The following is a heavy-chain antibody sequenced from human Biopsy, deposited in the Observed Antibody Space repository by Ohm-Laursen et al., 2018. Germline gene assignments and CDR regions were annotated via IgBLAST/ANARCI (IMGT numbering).Heavy chain of an antibody. CDR3: ARRAVAGTYNWYFDL. J-gene: IGHJ2*01. V-gene: IGHV3-33*01. Sequence: SLRLSCTAAGFIFNYGMHWVRQAPGKGPEWVAVIWYDGSNGNYADSVKGRFTISRDNSKNTLYLQMNSLRAEDTAVYYCARRAVAGTYNWYFDLWGRGTLVTVSS. CDR1: GFIFNYG. D-gene: IGHD6-19*01. CDR2: IWYDGSNG.